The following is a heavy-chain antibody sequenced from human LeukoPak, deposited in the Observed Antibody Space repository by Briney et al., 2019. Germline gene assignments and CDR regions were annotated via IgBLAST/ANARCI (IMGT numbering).Heavy chain of an antibody. V-gene: IGHV3-23*01. J-gene: IGHJ4*02. D-gene: IGHD3-9*01. CDR2: ISGSGGST. CDR3: AKDEAYYDILTGYYTSFDY. Sequence: PGGSLRLSCAASGFTFSSYGMSWVRQAPGKGLEWVSAISGSGGSTYYADSVKGRFTISRDNSKNTLYLQMNSLRAEDTAVYYCAKDEAYYDILTGYYTSFDYWGQGTLVTVSS. CDR1: GFTFSSYG.